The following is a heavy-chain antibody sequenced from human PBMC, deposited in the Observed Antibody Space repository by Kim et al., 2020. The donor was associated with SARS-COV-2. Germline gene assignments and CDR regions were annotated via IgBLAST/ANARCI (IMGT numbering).Heavy chain of an antibody. Sequence: SMTGRFTISRDNSKNTVYLQMNSRRVEDTAVYYCARDQVPGSGNYYNVDYWGQGTLVIVSS. D-gene: IGHD3-10*01. J-gene: IGHJ4*02. CDR3: ARDQVPGSGNYYNVDY. V-gene: IGHV3-30*07.